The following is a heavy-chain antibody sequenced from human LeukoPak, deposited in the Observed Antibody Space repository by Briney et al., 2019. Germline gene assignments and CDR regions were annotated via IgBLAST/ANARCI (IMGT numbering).Heavy chain of an antibody. CDR2: IYTGGNT. D-gene: IGHD3-22*01. Sequence: SETLSLTCTVSGGSINSYYWSYIRQPAGKGLDWIGRIYTGGNTNYNPSLKSRVTMSVDTSKNQFSLKLSSVTAADTAVYYCARGPYYYDSSGYFRYWGQGTLVTVSS. J-gene: IGHJ4*02. CDR3: ARGPYYYDSSGYFRY. V-gene: IGHV4-4*07. CDR1: GGSINSYY.